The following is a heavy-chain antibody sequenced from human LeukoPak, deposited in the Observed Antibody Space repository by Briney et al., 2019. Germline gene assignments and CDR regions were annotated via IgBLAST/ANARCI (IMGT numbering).Heavy chain of an antibody. J-gene: IGHJ4*02. D-gene: IGHD5-24*01. CDR3: ARDLDGYNQAHYYFDY. CDR2: INPSDGST. CDR1: GYTFTSYY. Sequence: GASVTVSCKASGYTFTSYYMHWVRQAPGQGLEWMGLINPSDGSTSYAQKFQGRVTMTRDTSTSTVYMELSSLRSEDTAVYYCARDLDGYNQAHYYFDYWGQGTLVTVSS. V-gene: IGHV1-46*01.